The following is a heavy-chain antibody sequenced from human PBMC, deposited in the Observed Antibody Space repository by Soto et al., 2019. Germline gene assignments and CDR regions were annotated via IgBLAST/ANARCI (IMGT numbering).Heavy chain of an antibody. D-gene: IGHD6-13*01. J-gene: IGHJ5*01. CDR3: VREVGSGSCFWFDS. CDR1: GYTASTYD. V-gene: IGHV1-18*01. CDR2: ISFYDGNT. Sequence: QGQLVQSVAEVKKPGASVKVSCKTSGYTASTYDISWVRQAPGQGLEWMAWISFYDGNTPYAQKVQDRVTVTTDIATSTVYRELRSLTSDDTAVYYCVREVGSGSCFWFDSWGQGTLVTVSS.